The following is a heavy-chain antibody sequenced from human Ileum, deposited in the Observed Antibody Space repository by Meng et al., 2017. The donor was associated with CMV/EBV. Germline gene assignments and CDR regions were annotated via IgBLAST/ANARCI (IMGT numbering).Heavy chain of an antibody. CDR2: IPPGGWT. J-gene: IGHJ4*02. V-gene: IGHV4-34*01. CDR1: GCSFRCFH. CDR3: VRAMNEEIN. Sequence: LALTCAVKGCSFRCFHCAWIRQPPGKGLEWIVEIPPGGWTHYNPSLKSRVTMSIDTSKNQFSLKVNSVTAADTAVYFCVRAMNEEINWGQGTLVTVSS. D-gene: IGHD5-24*01.